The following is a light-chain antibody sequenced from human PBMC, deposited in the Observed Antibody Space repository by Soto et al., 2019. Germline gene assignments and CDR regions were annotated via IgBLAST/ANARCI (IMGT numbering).Light chain of an antibody. V-gene: IGKV3-11*01. CDR1: QSVSRY. Sequence: EIVLTQSPATLSLSPGERATLSCRASQSVSRYLAWYQQKPGQAPRLLIYDASNRATGIPARFSGSGSGTDFTLTISSLEPEDVAVYYCQQRSNWLTFGQGTRLEFK. CDR3: QQRSNWLT. J-gene: IGKJ5*01. CDR2: DAS.